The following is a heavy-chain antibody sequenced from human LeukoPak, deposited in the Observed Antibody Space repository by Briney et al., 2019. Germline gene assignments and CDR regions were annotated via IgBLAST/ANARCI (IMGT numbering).Heavy chain of an antibody. CDR2: IYPGDSDT. Sequence: GESLKISCKGSGYSFTSYWIGWVRQMPGKGLEWMGIIYPGDSDTRYSPSFQGQVTISADKSISTAYLQWSSLKASDTAMYYCARLSAYCGGDCYGNDYWGQGTLVTVSS. V-gene: IGHV5-51*01. CDR1: GYSFTSYW. CDR3: ARLSAYCGGDCYGNDY. J-gene: IGHJ4*02. D-gene: IGHD2-21*02.